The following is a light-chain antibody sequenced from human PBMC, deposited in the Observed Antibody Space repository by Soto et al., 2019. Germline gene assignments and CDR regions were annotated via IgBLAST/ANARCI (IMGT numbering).Light chain of an antibody. Sequence: DIRMTQSPSTLSASVGDRVTITCGASQGISTWLDWYQQKHGKAPNLLIYDASTLHSGVPSRFRGSGYWTELTLSINGMQTDDFATYYCQHYNSYLGTFGHGTKVDI. CDR2: DAS. CDR3: QHYNSYLGT. V-gene: IGKV1-5*01. CDR1: QGISTW. J-gene: IGKJ1*01.